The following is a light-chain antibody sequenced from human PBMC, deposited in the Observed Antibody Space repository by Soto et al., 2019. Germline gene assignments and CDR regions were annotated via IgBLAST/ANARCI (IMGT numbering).Light chain of an antibody. CDR2: SNN. CDR1: SSNIGSNT. CDR3: AAWEDSLNGTV. V-gene: IGLV1-44*01. J-gene: IGLJ2*01. Sequence: QSVLTQPPSASGTPGQRVTISCSGSSSNIGSNTVNWYQQLPGTAPQLLIYSNNQRPSGVPDRFSGSKSGTSASLAISGLQSEDEADYYCAAWEDSLNGTVFGGGTKLTVL.